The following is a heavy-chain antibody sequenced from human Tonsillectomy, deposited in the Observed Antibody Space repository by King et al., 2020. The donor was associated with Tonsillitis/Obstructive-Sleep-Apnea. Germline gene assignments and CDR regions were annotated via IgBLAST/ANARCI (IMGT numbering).Heavy chain of an antibody. CDR2: IYYSGST. J-gene: IGHJ4*02. CDR3: ASGGDGCNAVDY. CDR1: GGSISSYF. Sequence: QLQESGPGLVKPSETLSLTCTVSGGSISSYFWNWLRQPPGEGLEWIGYIYYSGSTNYNPPLKSRVTISVDTSKNQFSLKMTSVTAAYTAVYYCASGGDGCNAVDYWGQGTLVTVSS. V-gene: IGHV4-59*01. D-gene: IGHD5-24*01.